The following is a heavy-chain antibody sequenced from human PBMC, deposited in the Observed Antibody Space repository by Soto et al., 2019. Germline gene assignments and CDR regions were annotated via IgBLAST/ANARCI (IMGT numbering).Heavy chain of an antibody. J-gene: IGHJ3*02. CDR2: INAGNGNT. V-gene: IGHV1-3*01. Sequence: QANGQRLEWMGWINAGNGNTKYSQKFQGRFTITRDTFASTAYMELSSLRYEDTAVYSCARNSPNQHSFAIRRKGTTVTVSS. CDR3: ARNSPNQHSFAI. D-gene: IGHD5-18*01.